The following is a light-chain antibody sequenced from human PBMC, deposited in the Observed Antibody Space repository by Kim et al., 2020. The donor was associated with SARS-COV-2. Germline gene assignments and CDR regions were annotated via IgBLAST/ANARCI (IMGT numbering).Light chain of an antibody. CDR3: LLSFSGIRV. Sequence: QAVVTQEPSLTVSPGETVTLTCAPSTGAVTPTHYPYWFQKKPGEVPRTLIFDTGSRHSWTPARFSGSLSGDKAVLTLAGAQPEDEGDYYCLLSFSGIRVFGGGTQLTVL. CDR1: TGAVTPTHY. J-gene: IGLJ3*02. CDR2: DTG. V-gene: IGLV7-46*01.